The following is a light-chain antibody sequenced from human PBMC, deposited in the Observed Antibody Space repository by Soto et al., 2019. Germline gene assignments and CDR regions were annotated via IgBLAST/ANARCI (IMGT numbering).Light chain of an antibody. CDR3: QQYYHWPPYT. CDR2: GAS. J-gene: IGKJ2*01. CDR1: ETVRTN. V-gene: IGKV3-15*01. Sequence: IVMTQSPATLSVSPGERVTLSCRASETVRTNLAWFQQKPGQTPRLLIFGASTRATGIPTRFTGSGSETEFTLTIGSLQSEDLAFYYCQQYYHWPPYTFGQGTKLDIK.